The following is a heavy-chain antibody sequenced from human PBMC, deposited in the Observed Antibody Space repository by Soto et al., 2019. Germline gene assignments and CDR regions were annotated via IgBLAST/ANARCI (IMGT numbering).Heavy chain of an antibody. CDR1: GFTFSSSA. D-gene: IGHD1-26*01. J-gene: IGHJ4*02. CDR3: ATETYSGSSHFDY. Sequence: GGSLRLSCAASGFTFSSSAMSWVRQAPGKGLDWVSSISDSGVSTYYADSVKGRFTISRDNSKSTLYLLMNSLRAEDTAVYYCATETYSGSSHFDYWGQGTLVTVSS. V-gene: IGHV3-23*01. CDR2: ISDSGVST.